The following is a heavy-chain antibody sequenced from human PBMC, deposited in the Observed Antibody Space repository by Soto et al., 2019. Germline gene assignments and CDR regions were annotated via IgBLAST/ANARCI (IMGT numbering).Heavy chain of an antibody. J-gene: IGHJ6*02. CDR2: MNPNSGNT. Sequence: QVQLVQSGAEVKKPGASVKVSCKASGYTFTRYDINWVRQATGQGLEWMGWMNPNSGNTGYAQKFQGRVTMTRNTSISTADMELSSLRSEDTAVYYCARITMVRGVTLRGSGMDVWGQGTTVTGSS. CDR1: GYTFTRYD. D-gene: IGHD3-10*01. V-gene: IGHV1-8*01. CDR3: ARITMVRGVTLRGSGMDV.